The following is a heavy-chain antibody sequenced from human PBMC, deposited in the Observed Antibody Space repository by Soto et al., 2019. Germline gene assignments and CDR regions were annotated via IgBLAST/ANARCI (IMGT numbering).Heavy chain of an antibody. CDR1: GYSFTSYW. J-gene: IGHJ4*02. CDR3: ARQMLYCYDSSGYSYPFDY. Sequence: GESLKISCKGSGYSFTSYWIGWVRQMPGKGLEWMGIIYPGDSDTRYSPSFQGQVTISADKSISTAYLQWSSLKASDAAMYYCARQMLYCYDSSGYSYPFDYWGQGTLVTVSS. D-gene: IGHD3-22*01. V-gene: IGHV5-51*01. CDR2: IYPGDSDT.